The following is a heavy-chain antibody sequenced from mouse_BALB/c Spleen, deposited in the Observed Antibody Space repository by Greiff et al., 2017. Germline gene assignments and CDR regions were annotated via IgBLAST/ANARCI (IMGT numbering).Heavy chain of an antibody. CDR3: ARGGVYYDYDGAY. V-gene: IGHV3-8*02. J-gene: IGHJ3*01. D-gene: IGHD2-4*01. Sequence: EVKLMESGPSLVKPSQTLSLTCSVTGDSITSGYWNWIRKLPGNKLEYMGYISYSGSTYYNPSLKSRISITRDTSKNQYYLQLNSVTTEDTATYYCARGGVYYDYDGAYWGQGTLVTVSA. CDR2: ISYSGST. CDR1: GDSITSGY.